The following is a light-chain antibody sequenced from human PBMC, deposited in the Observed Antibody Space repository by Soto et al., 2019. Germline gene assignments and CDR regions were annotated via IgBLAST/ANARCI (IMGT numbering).Light chain of an antibody. Sequence: QSVLTQPPSVSGAPGQRVTISFTWSSSNIGAGYDVHWYQQLPGTAPKLLIYGNSNRPSGVPDRFSGSKSGTSASLAITGLQAEDEADYYCQSYDSSLSGWVFGGGTKLTVL. CDR3: QSYDSSLSGWV. CDR1: SSNIGAGYD. V-gene: IGLV1-40*01. J-gene: IGLJ3*02. CDR2: GNS.